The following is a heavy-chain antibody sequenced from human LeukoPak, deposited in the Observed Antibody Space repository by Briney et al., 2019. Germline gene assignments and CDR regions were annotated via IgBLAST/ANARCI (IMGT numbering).Heavy chain of an antibody. CDR1: GFTFSSYW. Sequence: PGGSLRLSCAASGFTFSSYWMSWVRQAPGKGLEWVSSISSSRSYIHYADSGRFIISRDNAKNLLYLQINSLRAEDTAVYYCARSRGPPTYFDYWGQGTLVTVSS. J-gene: IGHJ4*02. CDR3: ARSRGPPTYFDY. V-gene: IGHV3-21*01. CDR2: ISSSRSYI. D-gene: IGHD3-10*01.